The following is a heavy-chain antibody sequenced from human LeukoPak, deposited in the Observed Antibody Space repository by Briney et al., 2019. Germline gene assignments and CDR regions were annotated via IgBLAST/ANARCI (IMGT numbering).Heavy chain of an antibody. V-gene: IGHV1-18*01. CDR2: ISAYNGNT. Sequence: ASVKVSCKASGYTFTSYGISWVRQAPGQGLEWMGWISAYNGNTNYAQKLQGRVTITADKSTSTAYMELSSLRSEDTAVYYCARNYYGSGSYYNADIYYYYYMDVWGKGTTVTVSS. CDR1: GYTFTSYG. CDR3: ARNYYGSGSYYNADIYYYYYMDV. J-gene: IGHJ6*03. D-gene: IGHD3-10*01.